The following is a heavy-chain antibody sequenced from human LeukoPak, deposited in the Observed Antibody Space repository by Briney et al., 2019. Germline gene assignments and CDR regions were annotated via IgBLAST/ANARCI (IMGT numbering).Heavy chain of an antibody. CDR2: ISGSDETT. D-gene: IGHD6-13*01. CDR3: ANNRYSSRWRGAFDV. V-gene: IGHV3-23*01. J-gene: IGHJ3*01. Sequence: GGSLRLSCAASGFTFSSYWMNWARQAPGKGLEWVSSISGSDETTYYADSVKGRFTISRDNSKNTLYLQMNSLRAEDTAVYYCANNRYSSRWRGAFDVWGQGTMVTVSS. CDR1: GFTFSSYW.